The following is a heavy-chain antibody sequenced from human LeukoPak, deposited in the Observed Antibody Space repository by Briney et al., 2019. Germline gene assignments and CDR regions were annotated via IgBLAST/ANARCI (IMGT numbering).Heavy chain of an antibody. CDR2: MNPNSGNT. V-gene: IGHV1-8*01. J-gene: IGHJ4*02. D-gene: IGHD3-10*01. CDR3: ARDMVRGVNGRLGY. Sequence: ASVKVSCKASGGTFTNYALSWVRKAPGQGLEWMGWMNPNSGNTGYAQKFQGRVTMTRNTSISTAYMELSSLRSEDTAVYYCARDMVRGVNGRLGYWGQGTLVTVSS. CDR1: GGTFTNYA.